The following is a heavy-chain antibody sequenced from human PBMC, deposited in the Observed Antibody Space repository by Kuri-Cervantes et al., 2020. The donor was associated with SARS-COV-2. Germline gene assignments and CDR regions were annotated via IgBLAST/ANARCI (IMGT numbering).Heavy chain of an antibody. Sequence: GESLKISCAASGFTFSSSWMHWVCQAPEKGQEWVADIKCDGSEKYYVDSVKGRFTISRDNSKNTLYLQMNSLRAEDTAVYYCARDISGLYFDYWGQGTLVTVSS. CDR3: ARDISGLYFDY. V-gene: IGHV3-52*02. CDR2: IKCDGSEK. J-gene: IGHJ4*02. D-gene: IGHD3-9*01. CDR1: GFTFSSSW.